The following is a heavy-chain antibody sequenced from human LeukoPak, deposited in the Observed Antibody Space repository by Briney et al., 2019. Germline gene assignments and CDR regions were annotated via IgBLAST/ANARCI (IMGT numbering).Heavy chain of an antibody. V-gene: IGHV3-15*01. Sequence: GGSLRLSCAASGFTFSNAWMSWVRQAPGKGLEWVGRIKSKTDGGTTDYAAPVKGRFTISRDDSKNTLYLQMNSLKTEDTAVYYCTTGVSLSLYYYYMDVWGKGTTVTVSS. CDR1: GFTFSNAW. CDR3: TTGVSLSLYYYYMDV. CDR2: IKSKTDGGTT. J-gene: IGHJ6*03. D-gene: IGHD3-10*01.